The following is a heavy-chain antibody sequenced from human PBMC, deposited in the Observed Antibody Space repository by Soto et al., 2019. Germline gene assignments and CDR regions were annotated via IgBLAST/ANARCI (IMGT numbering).Heavy chain of an antibody. CDR3: ANRGKIYVVGLDV. Sequence: GGSLRLSCAASGFDFSSNAMRWVRQAPGKGLEWVSSITASSSSTDYADSVKGRFTISRDNSKNTLYLQMNSLTAEDTATYYCANRGKIYVVGLDVWGQGTTVTVSS. J-gene: IGHJ6*02. D-gene: IGHD2-2*01. V-gene: IGHV3-23*01. CDR1: GFDFSSNA. CDR2: ITASSSST.